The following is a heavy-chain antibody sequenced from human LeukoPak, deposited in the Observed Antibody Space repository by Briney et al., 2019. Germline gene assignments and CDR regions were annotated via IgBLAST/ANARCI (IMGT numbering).Heavy chain of an antibody. Sequence: GGSLRLSCAASGFTFSSYSMNWVRQAPGKGLEWVSSISSSSSYIYYADSVKGRFTISRDNAKNSLYLQMNSLRAEDTAVYYCARAIVWFGELVPWGQGTLVTVSS. CDR1: GFTFSSYS. J-gene: IGHJ5*02. V-gene: IGHV3-21*04. CDR3: ARAIVWFGELVP. D-gene: IGHD3-10*01. CDR2: ISSSSSYI.